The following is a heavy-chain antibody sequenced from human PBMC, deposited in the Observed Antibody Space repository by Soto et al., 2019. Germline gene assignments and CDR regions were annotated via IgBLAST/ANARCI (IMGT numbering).Heavy chain of an antibody. Sequence: GGSLRLSCVASGLTFKNYAMSWVRQAPGRGLEWVAGISGSGVSTYYAGSVKGRFTISRDNSKITVYLQMNSLRDEDSAVYYCAKDRTFNFYYGMDVWGQGTTVTV. CDR2: ISGSGVST. J-gene: IGHJ6*02. CDR3: AKDRTFNFYYGMDV. V-gene: IGHV3-23*01. CDR1: GLTFKNYA.